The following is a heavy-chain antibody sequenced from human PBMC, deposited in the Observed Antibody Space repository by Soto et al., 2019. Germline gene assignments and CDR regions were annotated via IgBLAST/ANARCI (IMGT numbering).Heavy chain of an antibody. D-gene: IGHD6-13*01. Sequence: QVQLVQSGAEVKKPGSSVKVSCKASGGTFSSYAISWVRQAPGQVLEWMGGSIPIFGTANYAQKFQGRVTITADKSTSTAYMELSSLRSEDTAVYYCARGSIAAAGRKGYYYGMDVWAKGPRSPSP. CDR3: ARGSIAAAGRKGYYYGMDV. CDR1: GGTFSSYA. CDR2: SIPIFGTA. V-gene: IGHV1-69*06. J-gene: IGHJ6*02.